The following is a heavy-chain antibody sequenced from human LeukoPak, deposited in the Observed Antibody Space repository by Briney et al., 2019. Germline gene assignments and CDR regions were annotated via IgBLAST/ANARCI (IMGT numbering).Heavy chain of an antibody. Sequence: GGSLRLSCAASGFTFSSYAMSWVRQAPGRGLEWVSAISGSGGSTYYADSVKGRFTISRDNSKNTLYLQMNSLRAEDTAVYYCAKAQYQLLYDYYYYMDVWGKGTTVTVSS. J-gene: IGHJ6*03. CDR3: AKAQYQLLYDYYYYMDV. V-gene: IGHV3-23*01. CDR2: ISGSGGST. CDR1: GFTFSSYA. D-gene: IGHD2-2*01.